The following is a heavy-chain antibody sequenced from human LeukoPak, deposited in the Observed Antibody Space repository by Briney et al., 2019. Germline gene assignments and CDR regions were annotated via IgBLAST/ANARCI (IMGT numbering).Heavy chain of an antibody. CDR3: ARGQVWSRYYYMDV. D-gene: IGHD3-10*01. Sequence: SETLSLTCAVYGGSFSGYYWSWIRQPPGKGLEWIGEINHSGSTNYNPPLKSRVTISVDTSKNQFSLKLSSVTAADTAVYYCARGQVWSRYYYMDVWGKGTTVTVSS. J-gene: IGHJ6*03. V-gene: IGHV4-34*01. CDR1: GGSFSGYY. CDR2: INHSGST.